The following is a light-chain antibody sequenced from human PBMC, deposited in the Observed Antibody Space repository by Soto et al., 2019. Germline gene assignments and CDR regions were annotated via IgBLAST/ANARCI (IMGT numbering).Light chain of an antibody. Sequence: IQLTQSPSSLSASVGDRVTITCRASQGIDSYLGWYQQKPGKAPKLLIYSASTLRSGVPSRFSGSGSGTDFTLTFSSLQPEDFATYHCQQLKSYPLTFGGGTKVEI. CDR1: QGIDSY. CDR3: QQLKSYPLT. V-gene: IGKV1-9*01. J-gene: IGKJ4*01. CDR2: SAS.